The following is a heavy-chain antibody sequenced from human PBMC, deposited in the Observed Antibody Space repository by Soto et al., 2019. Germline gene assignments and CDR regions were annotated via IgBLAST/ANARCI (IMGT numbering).Heavy chain of an antibody. Sequence: GGSLRLSCAASGFTSSNCAMSWVRQAPGKGLEWVAVISYDGTYKYYADSVKGRFTISRDNSKNTVYLQMNSLRAEDTAVYYCAKRAVSGSYYGIDYWGQGTLVTVSS. J-gene: IGHJ4*02. V-gene: IGHV3-30*18. CDR2: ISYDGTYK. D-gene: IGHD1-26*01. CDR1: GFTSSNCA. CDR3: AKRAVSGSYYGIDY.